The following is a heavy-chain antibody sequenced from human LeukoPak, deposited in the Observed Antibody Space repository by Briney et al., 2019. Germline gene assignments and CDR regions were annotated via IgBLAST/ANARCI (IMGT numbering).Heavy chain of an antibody. D-gene: IGHD6-13*01. Sequence: PGGSLRLSCSASGCTFSSYAMHWVRQAPGKGLEYVSAISSNGGSTYYADSVKGRFTISRDNSKNTLYLQMGSLRAEDTAVYYYPLVRRSSWYVHYWGQGTLVTVSS. V-gene: IGHV3-64D*06. CDR2: ISSNGGST. J-gene: IGHJ4*02. CDR1: GCTFSSYA. CDR3: PLVRRSSWYVHY.